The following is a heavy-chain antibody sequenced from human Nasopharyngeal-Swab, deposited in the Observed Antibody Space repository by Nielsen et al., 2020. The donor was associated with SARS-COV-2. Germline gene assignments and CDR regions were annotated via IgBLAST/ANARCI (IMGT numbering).Heavy chain of an antibody. CDR3: TRRTRSSSGYYFDY. CDR2: ISYSGST. J-gene: IGHJ4*02. V-gene: IGHV4-59*08. CDR1: GGSISSYY. Sequence: SETLSLTCTVSGGSISSYYWTWIRQPPGKGLECIGYISYSGSTNYNPSLKSRVTISVDTSKNQFSLKLSSVTAADTAVYYCTRRTRSSSGYYFDYWGQGTLVTVSS. D-gene: IGHD2-2*01.